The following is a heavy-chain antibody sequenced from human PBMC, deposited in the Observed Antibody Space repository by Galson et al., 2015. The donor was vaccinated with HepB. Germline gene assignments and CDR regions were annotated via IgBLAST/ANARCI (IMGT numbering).Heavy chain of an antibody. CDR1: GGSISSSSYS. Sequence: SETLSLTCTVSGGSISSSSYSWGWIRQPPGKGLEWIGSLYYSGSTYYNPSLKSRVTISIDTSKNQFSLKLSSVTAADTAVYYCARQRYYDSTGYFDYWGQGTLVTVSS. D-gene: IGHD3-22*01. V-gene: IGHV4-39*01. CDR2: LYYSGST. J-gene: IGHJ4*02. CDR3: ARQRYYDSTGYFDY.